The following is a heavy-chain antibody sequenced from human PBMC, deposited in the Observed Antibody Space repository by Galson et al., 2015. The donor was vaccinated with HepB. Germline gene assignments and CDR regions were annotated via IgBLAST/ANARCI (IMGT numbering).Heavy chain of an antibody. J-gene: IGHJ4*02. CDR3: AREGYGGNSFDY. Sequence: SVKVSCKASGGTFSSYAISWVRQAPGQGLEWMGGIIPIFGTANYAQKFQGRVTITADESTSTAYMELSSLRPEDTAVYYCAREGYGGNSFDYWGQGTLVTVSS. CDR1: GGTFSSYA. CDR2: IIPIFGTA. D-gene: IGHD4-23*01. V-gene: IGHV1-69*13.